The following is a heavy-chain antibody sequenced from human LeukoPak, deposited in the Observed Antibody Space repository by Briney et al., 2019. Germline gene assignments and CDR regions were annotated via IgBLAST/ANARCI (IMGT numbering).Heavy chain of an antibody. CDR3: ARARGSGPGYYYYMDV. CDR2: ISAYNGNT. CDR1: GYTFTSYG. D-gene: IGHD3-10*01. J-gene: IGHJ6*03. Sequence: GASVKVSCKASGYTFTSYGISWVRQAPGQGLEWMGRISAYNGNTNYAQKLQGRVTMTTDTSTSTAYMELRSLRSDDTAVYYCARARGSGPGYYYYMDVWGKGTTVTVSS. V-gene: IGHV1-18*01.